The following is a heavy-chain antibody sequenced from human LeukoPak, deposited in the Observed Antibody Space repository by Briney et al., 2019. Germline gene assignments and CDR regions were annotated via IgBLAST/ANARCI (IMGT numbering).Heavy chain of an antibody. CDR1: AFNFNRAW. Sequence: GGSLRPSCAASAFNFNRAWMSWVRQAPGKGLEWVGRIKSRLDGETIEYAAPVKDRFIISRDDSKNMLYLQMNSLKTEDTAFYYCTAEYWGSLKYWGQGTLVTVSS. J-gene: IGHJ4*02. V-gene: IGHV3-15*01. CDR3: TAEYWGSLKY. D-gene: IGHD2-8*02. CDR2: IKSRLDGETI.